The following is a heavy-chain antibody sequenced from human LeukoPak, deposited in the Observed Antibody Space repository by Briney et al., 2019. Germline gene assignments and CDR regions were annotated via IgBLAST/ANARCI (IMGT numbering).Heavy chain of an antibody. V-gene: IGHV4-39*07. CDR2: IYYSGST. Sequence: SSETLSLTCTVSGGSISSSSYYWGWIRQPPGKGLEWIGSIYYSGSTYYNPSLKSRVTISVDTSKNQFSLKLSSVTAADTAVYYCARVRPQILWFDPWGQGTLVTVSS. CDR3: ARVRPQILWFDP. CDR1: GGSISSSSYY. J-gene: IGHJ5*02.